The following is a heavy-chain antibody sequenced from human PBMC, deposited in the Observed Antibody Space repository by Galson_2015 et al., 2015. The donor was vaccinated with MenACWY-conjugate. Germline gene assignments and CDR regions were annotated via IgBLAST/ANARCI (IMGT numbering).Heavy chain of an antibody. CDR1: GGSIGSSSYY. CDR2: ISYSGNT. D-gene: IGHD4-17*01. J-gene: IGHJ5*02. V-gene: IGHV4-39*07. CDR3: ARSSTVTTRWFDP. Sequence: ETLSLTCTVSGGSIGSSSYYWAWIRQPPEKGLEWIATISYSGNTYYNPSLKSRVTISVDTSRNQFSLNLNSVPAADTAVYYCARSSTVTTRWFDPWGQGTLVTVSS.